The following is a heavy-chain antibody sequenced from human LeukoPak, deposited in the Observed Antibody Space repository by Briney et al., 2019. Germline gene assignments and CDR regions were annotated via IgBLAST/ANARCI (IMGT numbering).Heavy chain of an antibody. D-gene: IGHD3-22*01. CDR3: ARHTYYYDSSGYQSHKFDY. Sequence: SETLSLTCTVSGDSISSYYWNWIRQPPGKGLEWIGYLSYSGSTNYNPSLRNRVTISVDTSKNQFSLKLSSVTAADTAVYYCARHTYYYDSSGYQSHKFDYWGQGTLVTVSS. CDR2: LSYSGST. CDR1: GDSISSYY. V-gene: IGHV4-59*08. J-gene: IGHJ4*02.